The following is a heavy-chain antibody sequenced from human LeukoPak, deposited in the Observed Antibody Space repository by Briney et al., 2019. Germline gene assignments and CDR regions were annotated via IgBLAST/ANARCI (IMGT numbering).Heavy chain of an antibody. D-gene: IGHD3-22*01. CDR2: IYHSGST. CDR3: ARVLNYYDRSGYYHEGYFDY. V-gene: IGHV4-59*01. J-gene: IGHJ4*02. Sequence: SETLSLTCTVSGGSISSYYWSWIRQPPGKGLEWIGYIYHSGSTNYNPSLKSRVTISVDTSKNQFSLKLNSVTAAADTAVYYRARVLNYYDRSGYYHEGYFDYWGQGTLVTVSS. CDR1: GGSISSYY.